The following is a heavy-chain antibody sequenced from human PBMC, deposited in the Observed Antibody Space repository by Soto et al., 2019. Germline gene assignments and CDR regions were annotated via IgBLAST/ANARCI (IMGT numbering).Heavy chain of an antibody. CDR1: GGSITRRNYY. CDR2: MHYGGST. Sequence: QLQLQESGPGLVKPSETLSLTCSVSGGSITRRNYYWGWIRQSPGKGLEWIASMHYGGSTFYKASLRSRASIFADTVKNQLSLNLRSVTTADKAVYYCVRRRLAAGDYYFVMDVWGQGTTVTVSS. J-gene: IGHJ6*02. D-gene: IGHD6-13*01. V-gene: IGHV4-39*01. CDR3: VRRRLAAGDYYFVMDV.